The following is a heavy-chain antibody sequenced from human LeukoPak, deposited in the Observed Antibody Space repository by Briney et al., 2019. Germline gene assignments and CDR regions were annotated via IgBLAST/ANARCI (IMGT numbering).Heavy chain of an antibody. CDR2: IIGSGDST. CDR1: GFTFSSYA. V-gene: IGHV3-23*01. Sequence: PGGSLRLSCEASGFTFSSYAMSWVRQAPGRGLEWVSVIIGSGDSTYYADSVEGRCTISGDNSKDALYLQMNSLRAEDTAVYYCARVGYSGYDYDYWGQGTLVTVSS. D-gene: IGHD5-12*01. J-gene: IGHJ4*02. CDR3: ARVGYSGYDYDY.